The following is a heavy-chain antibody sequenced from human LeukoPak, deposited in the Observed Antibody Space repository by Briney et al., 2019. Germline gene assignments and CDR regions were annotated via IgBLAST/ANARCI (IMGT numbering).Heavy chain of an antibody. Sequence: SETLSLTCTVSGGSISSYYWSWIRQPAGKGLEWIGRIYTSGSTNYNPSLKSRVTISVDTSKNQFSLNLSSVTAADTAVYYCARHSIVGATFDAFNIWGQGTMVTVSS. CDR2: IYTSGST. J-gene: IGHJ3*02. D-gene: IGHD1-26*01. CDR1: GGSISSYY. CDR3: ARHSIVGATFDAFNI. V-gene: IGHV4-4*07.